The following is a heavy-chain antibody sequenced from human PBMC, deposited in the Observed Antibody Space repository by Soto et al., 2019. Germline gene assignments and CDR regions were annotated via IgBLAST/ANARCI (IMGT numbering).Heavy chain of an antibody. D-gene: IGHD6-13*01. CDR2: ISAYNGNT. J-gene: IGHJ5*02. V-gene: IGHV1-18*01. CDR3: ARAPRSSWYAP. CDR1: GYTFTSYG. Sequence: QVQLVQSGAEVKKPGASVKVSCKASGYTFTSYGISWVRQAPGQGLEWMGWISAYNGNTNYAQKLQGRVTMTTDTSTRTANMELRSRRSDDAAVYYCARAPRSSWYAPWGQGTLVTVSS.